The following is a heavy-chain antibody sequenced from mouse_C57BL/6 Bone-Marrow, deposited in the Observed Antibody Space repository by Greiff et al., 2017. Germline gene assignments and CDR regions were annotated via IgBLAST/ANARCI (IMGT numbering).Heavy chain of an antibody. V-gene: IGHV1-69*01. D-gene: IGHD1-1*01. CDR1: GYTFTSYW. CDR3: AREDFNYYGSSAAWFAY. CDR2: IDPSDSYT. Sequence: QVQLQQPGAELVMPGASVKLSCKASGYTFTSYWMHWVKQRPGQGLEWIGEIDPSDSYTNYNQKFKGKSTLTVDKSSSTAYMQLSSLTSEDSAVYYCAREDFNYYGSSAAWFAYWGQGTLVTVSA. J-gene: IGHJ3*01.